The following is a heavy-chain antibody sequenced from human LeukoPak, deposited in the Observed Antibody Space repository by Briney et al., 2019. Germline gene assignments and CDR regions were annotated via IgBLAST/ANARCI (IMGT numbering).Heavy chain of an antibody. J-gene: IGHJ5*02. Sequence: GGSLGLSCAASGFTFSSYAMHWVRQAPGKGLEWVAVIRYDGTNKYYADSVKGRFTISRDNSKNTLYLQMNSLRAEDTAVYYCARDWRGLNWFDPWGQGTLVTVSS. V-gene: IGHV3-30-3*01. D-gene: IGHD3-3*01. CDR2: IRYDGTNK. CDR1: GFTFSSYA. CDR3: ARDWRGLNWFDP.